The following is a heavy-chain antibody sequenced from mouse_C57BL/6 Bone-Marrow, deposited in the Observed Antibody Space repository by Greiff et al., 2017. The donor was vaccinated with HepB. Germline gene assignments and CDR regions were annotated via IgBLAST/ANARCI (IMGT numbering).Heavy chain of an antibody. CDR2: ISSGSSTI. J-gene: IGHJ4*01. D-gene: IGHD1-1*01. CDR3: ARGYYGSSYDYAMDY. Sequence: EVQLVESGGGLVKPGGSLKLSCAASGFTFSDYGMHWVRQAPEKGLEWVAYISSGSSTIYYADTMKGRFTIARDNAKNTLFLQMTSLRSEDTAMYYCARGYYGSSYDYAMDYWGQGTSVTVSS. CDR1: GFTFSDYG. V-gene: IGHV5-17*01.